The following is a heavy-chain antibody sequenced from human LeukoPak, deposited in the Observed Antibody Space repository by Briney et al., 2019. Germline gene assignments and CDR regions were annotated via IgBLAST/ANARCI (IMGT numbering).Heavy chain of an antibody. V-gene: IGHV3-23*01. Sequence: PGGSLRLSCAASGFTFSSYAMSWVRQAPGKGLEWVSGVSGSDTSTYYADSVKGRFTISRDNSKNTLYLQLNSLRAEDTAVYYCAKRRRVISPFDYWGQGTLVTVSS. CDR1: GFTFSSYA. J-gene: IGHJ4*02. CDR3: AKRRRVISPFDY. D-gene: IGHD3-22*01. CDR2: VSGSDTST.